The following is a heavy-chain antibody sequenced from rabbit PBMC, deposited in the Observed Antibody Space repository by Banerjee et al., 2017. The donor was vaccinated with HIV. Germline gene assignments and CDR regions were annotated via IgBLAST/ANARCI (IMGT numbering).Heavy chain of an antibody. CDR3: ARNNVGAPGYGHAIDL. Sequence: QEQLVESGGGLVKPEGSLKLSCTASGFSFSNKAVMCWVRQAPGKGLEWIACVYAGISANTYYASWAKGRFAISKTSSTTVTLQMTDLTAADTATYFCARNNVGAPGYGHAIDLWGPGTLVTVS. J-gene: IGHJ4*01. D-gene: IGHD6-1*01. CDR2: VYAGISANT. V-gene: IGHV1S45*01. CDR1: GFSFSNKAV.